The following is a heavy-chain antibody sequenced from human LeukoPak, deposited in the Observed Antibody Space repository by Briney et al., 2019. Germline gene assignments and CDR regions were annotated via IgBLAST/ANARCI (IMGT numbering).Heavy chain of an antibody. CDR3: ARDQGSSWYLQYNWFDP. CDR2: INPSGGST. CDR1: GYTFTSYG. D-gene: IGHD6-13*01. V-gene: IGHV1-46*01. Sequence: GASVKVSCKASGYTFTSYGISWVRQAPGQGLEWMGIINPSGGSTSYAQKFQGRVTMTRDMSTSTVYMELSSLRSEDTAVYYCARDQGSSWYLQYNWFDPWGQGTLVTVSS. J-gene: IGHJ5*02.